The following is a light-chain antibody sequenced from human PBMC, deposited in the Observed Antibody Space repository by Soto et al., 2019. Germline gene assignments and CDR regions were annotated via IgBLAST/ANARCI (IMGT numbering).Light chain of an antibody. CDR1: QSVGRNF. J-gene: IGKJ5*01. CDR3: QQYSISPIT. Sequence: EILLTQSPGTLSLSPGERATLSCRASQSVGRNFLAWYQQKPGQAPRLLMYSASNRATGIPERVSGSGSGTDFTLTIYRLEPEGIEVYYCQQYSISPITFGQGTRLEIK. V-gene: IGKV3-20*01. CDR2: SAS.